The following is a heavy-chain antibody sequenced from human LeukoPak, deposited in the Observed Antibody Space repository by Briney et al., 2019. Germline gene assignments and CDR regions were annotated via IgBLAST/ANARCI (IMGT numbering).Heavy chain of an antibody. J-gene: IGHJ6*03. CDR3: ARTTEAHSWRTRYYDYYMDV. CDR1: GGSISSDSSY. D-gene: IGHD6-13*01. CDR2: IYYSGST. V-gene: IGHV4-61*10. Sequence: SETLSLTCTVSGGSISSDSSYWSWIRQPAGKGLEWIGYIYYSGSTNYNPSLKSRVTISVDTSKNQFSLKLSSVTAADTAVYYCARTTEAHSWRTRYYDYYMDVWGKGTTVTVSS.